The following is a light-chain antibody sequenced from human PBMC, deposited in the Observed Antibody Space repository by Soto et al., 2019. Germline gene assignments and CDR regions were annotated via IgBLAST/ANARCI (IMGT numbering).Light chain of an antibody. V-gene: IGKV3-20*01. Sequence: EVVLTQSQGTLSLSPGERATLSCRASESVRTDSVAWYQQRRGQTPRLLIFGTSSRATGIPDRFSGRGSETDFTLTITSLEPEDFAVYFCQQSGGSLYTFGQGTKVEMK. CDR3: QQSGGSLYT. J-gene: IGKJ2*01. CDR1: ESVRTDS. CDR2: GTS.